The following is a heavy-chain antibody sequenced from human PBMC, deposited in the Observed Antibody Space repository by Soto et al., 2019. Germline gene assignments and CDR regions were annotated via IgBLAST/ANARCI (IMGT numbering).Heavy chain of an antibody. V-gene: IGHV3-23*01. Sequence: EVQLLESGGGLVQPGGSLRLSCAASGFTFSSYAMSWVRQAPGKGLEGVSAISGSGGSTYYADSVKGRFTISRDNSKTPLYLQMNSLRAEDTAVYYCARPTVTTDYSYDSGMDVWGQGTTVTVSS. CDR3: ARPTVTTDYSYDSGMDV. D-gene: IGHD4-17*01. J-gene: IGHJ6*02. CDR1: GFTFSSYA. CDR2: ISGSGGST.